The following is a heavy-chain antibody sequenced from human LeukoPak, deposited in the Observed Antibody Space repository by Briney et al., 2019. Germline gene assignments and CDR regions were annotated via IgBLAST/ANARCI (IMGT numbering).Heavy chain of an antibody. J-gene: IGHJ4*02. D-gene: IGHD6-19*01. CDR2: ISGSGGST. CDR1: GFTFSSYA. V-gene: IGHV3-23*01. CDR3: AKDVCRYSSGCLSFDY. Sequence: GGSLRLSCAASGFTFSSYAMSWVRQAPGKGLEWVSAISGSGGSTYYADSVKGRFTISRDNSKNTLSLQMDSLRAEDTAVYYCAKDVCRYSSGCLSFDYWGQGTLVTVSS.